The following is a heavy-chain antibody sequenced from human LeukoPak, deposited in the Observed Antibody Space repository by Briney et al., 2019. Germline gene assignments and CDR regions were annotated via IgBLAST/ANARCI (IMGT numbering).Heavy chain of an antibody. J-gene: IGHJ3*02. CDR2: INTDGSST. D-gene: IGHD2-2*02. CDR3: ARDEDCSSASCYTAFDI. CDR1: GFTFSNYW. V-gene: IGHV3-74*01. Sequence: GGSLRLSCAASGFTFSNYWMHWVRQAPGKGLVWVSRINTDGSSTNLVHSVKGRFTISRDNAKNTLYLQMNSLRAEDTAVYYCARDEDCSSASCYTAFDIWGQGTMVTVSS.